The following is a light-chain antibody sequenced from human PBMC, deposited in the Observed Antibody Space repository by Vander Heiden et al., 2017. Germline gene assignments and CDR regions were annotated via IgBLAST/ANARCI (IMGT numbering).Light chain of an antibody. J-gene: IGKJ4*01. CDR1: QSVSSSY. Sequence: EIVLTHSPGTLSLSPGERATLPCRASQSVSSSYLAWYQQKPGQAPKLLIYGASSRATGIPDRFSGSGSGTDFTLTISRLEPEDFAVYYCQQYGSSPLTFGGGTKVEIK. CDR3: QQYGSSPLT. CDR2: GAS. V-gene: IGKV3-20*01.